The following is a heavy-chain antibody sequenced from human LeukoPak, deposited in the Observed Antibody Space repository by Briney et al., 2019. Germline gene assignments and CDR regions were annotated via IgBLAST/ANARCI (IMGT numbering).Heavy chain of an antibody. Sequence: PGGSLRLTCAASGFTFSSYAMSWVRQAPGKGLEWVSAISGSGGSTYYADSVKGRFTISRDNSKNTLYLQMNSLRAEDTAVYYCAKRWTYYYGSGEGWGQGTLVTVSS. CDR3: AKRWTYYYGSGEG. CDR2: ISGSGGST. CDR1: GFTFSSYA. V-gene: IGHV3-23*01. D-gene: IGHD3-10*01. J-gene: IGHJ4*02.